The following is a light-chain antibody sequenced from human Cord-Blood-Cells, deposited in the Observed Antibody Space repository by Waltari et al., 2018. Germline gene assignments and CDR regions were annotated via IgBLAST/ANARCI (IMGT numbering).Light chain of an antibody. CDR2: EVS. J-gene: IGLJ1*01. Sequence: QSALSQPPSASGSPGQPVTISCTGPSSDVAGYTYVSWYQQHPGKAPKLMIYEVSKRPSGVPDRFSGSKSGNTASLTVSGLQAEDEADYYCSSYAGSNNYVFGTGTKVTVL. V-gene: IGLV2-8*01. CDR1: SSDVAGYTY. CDR3: SSYAGSNNYV.